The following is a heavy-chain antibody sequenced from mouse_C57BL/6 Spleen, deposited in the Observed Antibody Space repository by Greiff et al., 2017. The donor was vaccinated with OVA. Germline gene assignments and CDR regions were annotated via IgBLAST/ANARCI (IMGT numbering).Heavy chain of an antibody. J-gene: IGHJ1*03. Sequence: DVKLVESEGGLVQPGSSMKLSCTASGFTFSDYYMAWVRQVPEKGLEWVANINYDGSSTYYLDSLKSRFIISRDNAKNILYLQMSSLKSEDTATYYCARFDGYYWYFDVWGTGTTVTVSS. CDR2: INYDGSST. CDR3: ARFDGYYWYFDV. V-gene: IGHV5-16*01. CDR1: GFTFSDYY. D-gene: IGHD2-3*01.